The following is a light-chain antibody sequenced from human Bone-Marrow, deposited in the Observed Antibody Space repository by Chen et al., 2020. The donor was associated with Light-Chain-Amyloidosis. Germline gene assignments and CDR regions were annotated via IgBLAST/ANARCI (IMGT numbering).Light chain of an antibody. J-gene: IGLJ3*02. CDR2: DNN. CDR3: ETWDSSLSAWV. CDR1: GSNIGNNY. V-gene: IGLV1-51*01. Sequence: QSVLTQPPSVSAAPGQKVTISCPGSGSNIGNNYVSWYQQLPGTAPKLLIYDNNNRPSGIPDRFSGSKSGTSATLGITGLQTGDEADYYCETWDSSLSAWVFGGGTKLTVL.